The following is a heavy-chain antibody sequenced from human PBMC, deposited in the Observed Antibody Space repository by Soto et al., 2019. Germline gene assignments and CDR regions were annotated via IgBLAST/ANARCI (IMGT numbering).Heavy chain of an antibody. CDR1: GGSISSGGNY. J-gene: IGHJ4*02. V-gene: IGHV4-31*03. D-gene: IGHD2-8*01. Sequence: SETLSLTCTVSGGSISSGGNYWSWIRQHPGKGLEWIGYIYYGGSTYYNPSLKSRVTISEDTSKNQFSLKLSSVTAADTAVYYCARDRKGVSGYFDYWGQGTLVTVSS. CDR2: IYYGGST. CDR3: ARDRKGVSGYFDY.